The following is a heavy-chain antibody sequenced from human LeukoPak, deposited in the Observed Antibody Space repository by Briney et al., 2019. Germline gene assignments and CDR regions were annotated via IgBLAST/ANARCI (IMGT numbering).Heavy chain of an antibody. D-gene: IGHD6-13*01. CDR1: GFTVSSNY. CDR3: AKSSGYSSSWPFDY. J-gene: IGHJ4*02. CDR2: IYSCGST. V-gene: IGHV3-53*01. Sequence: PGGSLRLSCAASGFTVSSNYMSWVRQAPGKGLEWVSVIYSCGSTYYADSVKGRFTISRDNSKNTLYLQMNSLRAEDTAVYYCAKSSGYSSSWPFDYWGQGTLVTVSS.